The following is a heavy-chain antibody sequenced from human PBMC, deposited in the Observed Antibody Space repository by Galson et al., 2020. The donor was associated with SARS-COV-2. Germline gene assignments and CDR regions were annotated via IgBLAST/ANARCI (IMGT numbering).Heavy chain of an antibody. CDR2: ISSSGSTI. V-gene: IGHV3-48*03. J-gene: IGHJ3*02. Sequence: GGSLRLSCAASGFTFSSYEMNWVRQAPGKGLEWVSYISSSGSTIYYADSVKGRFTISRDNAKNSLYLQMNSLRAEDTAVYYCARQWWSDAFDIWGQGTMVTVSS. D-gene: IGHD2-15*01. CDR1: GFTFSSYE. CDR3: ARQWWSDAFDI.